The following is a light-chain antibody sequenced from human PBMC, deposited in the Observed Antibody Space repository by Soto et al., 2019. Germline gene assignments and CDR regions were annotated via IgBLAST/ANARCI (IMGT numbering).Light chain of an antibody. J-gene: IGLJ2*01. CDR1: SRDVGGYNY. Sequence: QSALTQPPSASGSPGQSVTISCTGTSRDVGGYNYVSWDQQHPGKAPKLMIYEVSRRPSGVPDRFSGSKSGNTASLTVSGLQAEDEADYYCSSYAGSNNLVFGGGTKVTVL. CDR3: SSYAGSNNLV. CDR2: EVS. V-gene: IGLV2-8*01.